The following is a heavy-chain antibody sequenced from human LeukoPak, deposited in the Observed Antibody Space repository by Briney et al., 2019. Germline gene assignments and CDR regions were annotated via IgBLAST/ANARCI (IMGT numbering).Heavy chain of an antibody. CDR2: ISYDGSNK. CDR3: ARGKSVAGIGSYWFDP. Sequence: PGRSLRLSCAASGFTFSSYAMHWVRQAPGKGLEWVAVISYDGSNKYYADSVKGRFTISRDNSKNTLYLQMNSLRAEDTAVYYCARGKSVAGIGSYWFDPWGQGTLVTVSS. J-gene: IGHJ5*02. CDR1: GFTFSSYA. D-gene: IGHD6-19*01. V-gene: IGHV3-30*04.